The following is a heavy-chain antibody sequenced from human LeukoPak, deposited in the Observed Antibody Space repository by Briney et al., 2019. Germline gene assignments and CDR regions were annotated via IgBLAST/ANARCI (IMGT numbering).Heavy chain of an antibody. CDR2: IWYDGTHE. CDR3: AKDAEDFGDSYFDH. D-gene: IGHD2-21*02. V-gene: IGHV3-33*03. CDR1: GFTFRNYG. Sequence: GRSLRLSCSASGFTFRNYGMHWVRQAPGKGLEWVAAIWYDGTHEFYVDSVKGRFTISRDNSKNALFPEMNSLRAEDTAVYYCAKDAEDFGDSYFDHWGQGALVTVSS. J-gene: IGHJ4*02.